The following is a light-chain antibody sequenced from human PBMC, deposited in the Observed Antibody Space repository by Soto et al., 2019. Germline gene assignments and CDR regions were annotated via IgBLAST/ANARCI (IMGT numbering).Light chain of an antibody. J-gene: IGLJ1*01. CDR1: INDIGGYNY. CDR2: DVN. CDR3: CSNAGRPDV. Sequence: ALTQPRSVSGSPGQSVSISFTVTINDIGGYNYVSWYQQHPGKAPKVMIYDVNKRPSGVPDRFSGSKSGNTASLTISDLQAEDEADYYCCSNAGRPDVFGTGTKVTVL. V-gene: IGLV2-11*01.